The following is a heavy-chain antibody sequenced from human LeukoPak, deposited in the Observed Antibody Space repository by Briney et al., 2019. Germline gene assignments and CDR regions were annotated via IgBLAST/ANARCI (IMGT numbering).Heavy chain of an antibody. V-gene: IGHV4-4*07. CDR2: IYTSGST. CDR3: ARAWQWLPFDY. J-gene: IGHJ4*02. D-gene: IGHD6-19*01. CDR1: GGSISGYY. Sequence: SETLSLTCTVSGGSISGYYWTWIRQPAGKGLEWIGRIYTSGSTNYNPSLKSRVTMSLDTSKKQFFLKLSSVTAADTAVYYCARAWQWLPFDYWGQGTLVAVSS.